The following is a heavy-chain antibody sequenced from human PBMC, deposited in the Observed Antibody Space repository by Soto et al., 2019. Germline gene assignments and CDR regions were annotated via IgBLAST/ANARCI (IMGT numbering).Heavy chain of an antibody. V-gene: IGHV4-61*01. CDR2: VYHTGRP. J-gene: IGHJ4*02. D-gene: IGHD3-3*01. CDR1: GGSFKSGSYS. CDR3: ARDFAYFDS. Sequence: QVQLQASVPRLVKPSETLSLTCTVSGGSFKSGSYSWSSIRQPPGKGLEWIGYVYHTGRPSSNPSLQSRVSISMDTSKNQFSLNLDSVTAADTAVYFCARDFAYFDSWGQGTLVTVSS.